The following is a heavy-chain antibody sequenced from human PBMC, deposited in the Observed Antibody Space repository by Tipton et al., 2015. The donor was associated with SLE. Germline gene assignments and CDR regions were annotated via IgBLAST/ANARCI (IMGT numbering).Heavy chain of an antibody. D-gene: IGHD6-13*01. V-gene: IGHV3-30*04. CDR1: GFSFDAYA. CDR2: ISYEDTNG. Sequence: SLRLSCAASGFSFDAYAMHWVRQAPGKGLEWVALISYEDTNGFYADSVKGRFTISRDNSKNTLYLQMNSLRAEDTGVYYCARDTGIENDFDLWGRGTLVTVSS. J-gene: IGHJ2*01. CDR3: ARDTGIENDFDL.